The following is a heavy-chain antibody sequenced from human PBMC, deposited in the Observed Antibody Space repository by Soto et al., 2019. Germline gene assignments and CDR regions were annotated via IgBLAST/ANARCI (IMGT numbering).Heavy chain of an antibody. CDR1: GFTFNSYG. D-gene: IGHD1-1*01. V-gene: IGHV3-33*01. J-gene: IGHJ4*02. CDR3: LRGYIRGKWAYGPAR. CDR2: ILYDGSEK. Sequence: QVQLVESGGGVVQPGRSLRLSCVASGFTFNSYGMHWVRQAPGKGLEWVATILYDGSEKYYADSLKGRFTIARDNSNNTVHLQMNTMRSDDTAVYYCLRGYIRGKWAYGPARWCQGTPVTISS.